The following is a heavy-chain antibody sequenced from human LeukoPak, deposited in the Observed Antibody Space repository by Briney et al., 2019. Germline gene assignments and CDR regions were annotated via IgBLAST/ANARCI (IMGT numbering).Heavy chain of an antibody. CDR1: GFTFSSYA. Sequence: GGSLRLSCAASGFTFSSYAMHWVRQAPGKGLEYVSAISSNGGSTYYANSVKGRFTISRDNSKNTLYLQMGSLRAEDMAVYYCLVGATNSYWGQGTLVTVSS. CDR3: LVGATNSY. CDR2: ISSNGGST. V-gene: IGHV3-64*01. J-gene: IGHJ4*02. D-gene: IGHD1-26*01.